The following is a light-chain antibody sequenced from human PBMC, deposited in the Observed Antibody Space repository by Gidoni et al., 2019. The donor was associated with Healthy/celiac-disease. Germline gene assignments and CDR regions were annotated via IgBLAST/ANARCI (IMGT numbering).Light chain of an antibody. J-gene: IGKJ1*01. CDR2: GAS. V-gene: IGKV3-20*01. Sequence: EIVLTQSPVTLSFSPGERATLSCRASQSVSSSYLAWYQQKPGQAPRLLIYGASSRATGIPARFRVSGSGTDFTLTISKLEPEDCAVYYCQQYGSSPVTFGQGTKVEIK. CDR3: QQYGSSPVT. CDR1: QSVSSSY.